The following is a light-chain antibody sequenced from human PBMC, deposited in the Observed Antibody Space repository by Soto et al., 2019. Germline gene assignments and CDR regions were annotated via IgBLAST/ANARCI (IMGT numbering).Light chain of an antibody. Sequence: DIQLTQSPSSLSASVGDRVIIICRASQSISSWLAWYQQKPGKAPKLLIYKASTLKSGVPSRFSGSGSGTEFTLTISSLQPEDFATYYCQHYNSYSETFGQGTKVDIK. CDR1: QSISSW. J-gene: IGKJ1*01. V-gene: IGKV1-5*03. CDR3: QHYNSYSET. CDR2: KAS.